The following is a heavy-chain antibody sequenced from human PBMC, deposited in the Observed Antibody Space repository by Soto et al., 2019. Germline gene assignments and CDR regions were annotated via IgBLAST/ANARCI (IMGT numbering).Heavy chain of an antibody. CDR3: ARGRGDYRGYYYYYMDV. D-gene: IGHD4-17*01. CDR1: GGSISSGGYY. Sequence: QVQLQESGPGLVKPSQTLSLTCTVSGGSISSGGYYWSWIRQHPGKGLAWIGYIYYSGSTYYNPSLKSRVTISVGTSKSQFSLKLSSVTAADTAVYYCARGRGDYRGYYYYYMDVWGKGTTVTVSS. CDR2: IYYSGST. J-gene: IGHJ6*03. V-gene: IGHV4-31*03.